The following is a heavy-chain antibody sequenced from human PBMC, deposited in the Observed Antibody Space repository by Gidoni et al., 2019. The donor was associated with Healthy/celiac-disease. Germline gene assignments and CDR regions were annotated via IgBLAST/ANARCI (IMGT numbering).Heavy chain of an antibody. V-gene: IGHV3-23*01. J-gene: IGHJ5*02. CDR3: AKGGGRGWIQLWQSYQPNWFDP. CDR1: GFTFSSYA. Sequence: EVQLLESGGGLVQPGGSLRLSCAASGFTFSSYAMSWVRQAPGKGLEWVSAISGSGGSTYYADSVKGRFTISRDNSKNTLYLQMNSLRAEDTAVYYCAKGGGRGWIQLWQSYQPNWFDPWGQGTLVTVSS. CDR2: ISGSGGST. D-gene: IGHD5-18*01.